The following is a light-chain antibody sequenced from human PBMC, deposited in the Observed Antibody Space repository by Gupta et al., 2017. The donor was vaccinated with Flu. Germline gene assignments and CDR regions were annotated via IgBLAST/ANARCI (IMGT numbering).Light chain of an antibody. CDR3: QSYDSSLSGFV. Sequence: QSVLTQPPSVSGAPGPSVTIPRTVSRANIALGYNVHWYQQLPGTAPKLLIYGNTNRPSGVPDRFSGSKSGTSASPAITSASLAITGLQAEDEADYYCQSYDSSLSGFVFGTGTKVTVL. V-gene: IGLV1-40*01. CDR2: GNT. J-gene: IGLJ1*01. CDR1: RANIALGYN.